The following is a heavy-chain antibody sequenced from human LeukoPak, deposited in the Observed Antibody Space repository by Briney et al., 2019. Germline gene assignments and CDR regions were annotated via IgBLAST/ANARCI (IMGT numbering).Heavy chain of an antibody. CDR2: ISAYNGNT. V-gene: IGHV1-18*04. Sequence: ASVTVSCKASGYTFTSYGISWVRQAPGQGLEWMGWISAYNGNTNYAHKLQGRVTMTTDTSTSTVYMELKSLRSDDTAVYYCARDPTPSSWYRLGPGYFQHWGQGTLVTVSS. J-gene: IGHJ1*01. D-gene: IGHD6-13*01. CDR3: ARDPTPSSWYRLGPGYFQH. CDR1: GYTFTSYG.